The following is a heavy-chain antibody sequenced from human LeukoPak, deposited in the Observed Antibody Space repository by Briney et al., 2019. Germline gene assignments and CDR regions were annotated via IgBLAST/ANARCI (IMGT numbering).Heavy chain of an antibody. J-gene: IGHJ4*02. CDR2: ISSSGSTI. D-gene: IGHD5-12*01. Sequence: GGSLRLSCAASGFTFSSYEMNWVRQAPGKGLEWVSYISSSGSTIYYADSVKGRFTISRDNAKNSLYPQMNSLRAEDTAVYYCARGLRDIVATTFDYWGQGTLVTVSS. CDR3: ARGLRDIVATTFDY. CDR1: GFTFSSYE. V-gene: IGHV3-48*03.